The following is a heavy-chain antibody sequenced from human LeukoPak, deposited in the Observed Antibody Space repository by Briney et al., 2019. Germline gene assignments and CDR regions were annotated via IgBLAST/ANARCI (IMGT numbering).Heavy chain of an antibody. CDR1: SGSIRDYY. Sequence: PSETLSLTCTVSSGSIRDYYWSWIRQPPGKGLEWIGYIYYSGSTNYNPSLKSRVTISVDTSKNQFSLKLSSVTAADTAVYYCARDESRGWRQGWFDPWGQGTLVTVSS. D-gene: IGHD6-19*01. CDR3: ARDESRGWRQGWFDP. J-gene: IGHJ5*02. V-gene: IGHV4-59*01. CDR2: IYYSGST.